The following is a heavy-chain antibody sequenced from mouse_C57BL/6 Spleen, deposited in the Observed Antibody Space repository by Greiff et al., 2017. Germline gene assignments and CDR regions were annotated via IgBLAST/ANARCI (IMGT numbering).Heavy chain of an antibody. J-gene: IGHJ4*01. D-gene: IGHD3-3*01. V-gene: IGHV1-39*01. CDR1: GYSFTDYN. CDR3: ARGTLISYYYAMDY. CDR2: INPNYGTT. Sequence: EVKLQQSGPELVKPGASVKISCKASGYSFTDYNMNWVKQSNGKSLEWIGVINPNYGTTSYNQKFKGKATLPVDQSSSTAYMQLNSLTSEDSAVYYGARGTLISYYYAMDYWGQGTLVTVSA.